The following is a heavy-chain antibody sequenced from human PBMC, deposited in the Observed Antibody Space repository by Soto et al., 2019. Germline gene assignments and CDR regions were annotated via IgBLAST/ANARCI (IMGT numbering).Heavy chain of an antibody. V-gene: IGHV1-46*01. CDR2: INPSGGST. CDR3: ARIFGGRPYYYYYGMDV. CDR1: GHTFTSYY. Sequence: GASVKVSCKASGHTFTSYYMHWVRQAPGQGLEWMGIINPSGGSTSYAQKFQGRVTMTRDTSTSTVYMELSSLRSEDTAVYYCARIFGGRPYYYYYGMDVWGQGTTVTVSS. D-gene: IGHD3-16*01. J-gene: IGHJ6*02.